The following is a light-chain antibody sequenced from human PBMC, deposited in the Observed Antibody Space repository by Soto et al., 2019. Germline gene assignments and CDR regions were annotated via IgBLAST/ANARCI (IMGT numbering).Light chain of an antibody. CDR1: NSDVGGYNS. V-gene: IGLV2-14*01. Sequence: QSVLTQPASVSGSPGQSITISCTGTNSDVGGYNSVSWYQQHPGKVPNIMIYDGNIRPSGVPDRFSGSKSGNTASLTISGLQAEDEADYYCSSYTSITALVFGAGTKLTVL. J-gene: IGLJ1*01. CDR2: DGN. CDR3: SSYTSITALV.